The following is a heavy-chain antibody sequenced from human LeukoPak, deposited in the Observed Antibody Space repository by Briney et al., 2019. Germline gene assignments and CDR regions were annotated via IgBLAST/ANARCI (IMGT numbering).Heavy chain of an antibody. V-gene: IGHV3-20*04. CDR1: GFTFDDYG. Sequence: GGSLRLSCAASGFTFDDYGMSWVRQAPGKGLEWVSGINWNGGSTGYADSVKGRFTISRDNAKNSLYLQMNRLRAEDTAMYYCARDPAAVNMYYFDYWGQGTLVTVSS. CDR3: ARDPAAVNMYYFDY. CDR2: INWNGGST. D-gene: IGHD3-10*02. J-gene: IGHJ4*02.